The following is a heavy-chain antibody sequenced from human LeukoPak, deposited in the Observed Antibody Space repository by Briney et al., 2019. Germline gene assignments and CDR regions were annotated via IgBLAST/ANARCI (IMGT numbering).Heavy chain of an antibody. CDR1: GGSISSHY. Sequence: SETLSLTCTVSGGSISSHYWSWIRQPPGKGPEWIGYIYYSGSTNYNPSLKSRVTISVDTSKNQFSLKLSSVTAADTAVYYCARAIGVVVPAASAYYYYYYMDVWGKGTTVTVSS. V-gene: IGHV4-59*11. J-gene: IGHJ6*03. CDR3: ARAIGVVVPAASAYYYYYYMDV. CDR2: IYYSGST. D-gene: IGHD2-2*01.